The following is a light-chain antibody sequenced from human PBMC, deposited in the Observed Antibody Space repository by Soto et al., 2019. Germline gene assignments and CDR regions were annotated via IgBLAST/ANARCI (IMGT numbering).Light chain of an antibody. CDR1: QSVSSSY. Sequence: EIVLTQSPGTLSLSPGVRATLSCRASQSVSSSYLAWYQQKPGQAPRLLIYGASSRATGIPDRFSGSGSGTDFTLTIIRLEPEDFAVYYCQQYGSSPPYTFGQGTKLEIK. J-gene: IGKJ2*01. CDR3: QQYGSSPPYT. CDR2: GAS. V-gene: IGKV3-20*01.